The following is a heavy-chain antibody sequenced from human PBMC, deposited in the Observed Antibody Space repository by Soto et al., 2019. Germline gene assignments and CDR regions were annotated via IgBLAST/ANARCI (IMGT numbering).Heavy chain of an antibody. CDR3: ARMFHCSGGTCPFDY. Sequence: SGPTLVKPTHTLTLTCTFSGFSLSTSGMRVSWIRQPPGKALEWLARIDWDDDKFYNTSLKTRLTISKDSSKNQVVLTMTNMDPVDTATYYCARMFHCSGGTCPFDYWGQGALVTVSS. CDR2: IDWDDDK. V-gene: IGHV2-70*04. D-gene: IGHD2-15*01. J-gene: IGHJ4*02. CDR1: GFSLSTSGMR.